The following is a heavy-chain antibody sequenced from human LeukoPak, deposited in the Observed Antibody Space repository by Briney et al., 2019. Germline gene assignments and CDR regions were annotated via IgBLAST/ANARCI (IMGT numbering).Heavy chain of an antibody. V-gene: IGHV3-48*03. J-gene: IGHJ4*02. CDR3: ARANYYDISGYDY. D-gene: IGHD3-22*01. Sequence: GGSLRLSCAASGFTFSSYEMNWVRQAPGKGLEWVSYIASSGSTIYYADSVKGRFTISRDNAKNSLYLQMNSLRAEDTAVYYCARANYYDISGYDYWGQGTLVTVSS. CDR2: IASSGSTI. CDR1: GFTFSSYE.